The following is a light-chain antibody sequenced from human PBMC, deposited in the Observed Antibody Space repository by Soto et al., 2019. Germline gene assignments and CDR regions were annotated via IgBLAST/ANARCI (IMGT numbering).Light chain of an antibody. V-gene: IGLV2-8*01. CDR2: ELS. Sequence: QSALTQPPSASGSPGQSVTISCTGTSSHVGGYNYVSWYQQHPGKAPKLMIFELSRRPSGVPDRFSGSKFGNTASLTVSGLQAEDEADYYCASYGGNNNLLFGGGTKLTVL. J-gene: IGLJ2*01. CDR3: ASYGGNNNLL. CDR1: SSHVGGYNY.